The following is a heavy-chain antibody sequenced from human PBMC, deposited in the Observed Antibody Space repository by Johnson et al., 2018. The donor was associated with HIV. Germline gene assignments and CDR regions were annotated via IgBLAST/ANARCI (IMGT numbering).Heavy chain of an antibody. CDR1: GFTFSSYA. Sequence: VQLVESGGGVVQPGRSLRLSCAASGFTFSSYAMHWVRQAPGKGLEWVANIRQDGSQKHYVDSVQGRFTISRDNTENSLYLQMDSLRAEDTAIYSCARGSEWGLLPKDGFEIWGQGTIVTVPS. J-gene: IGHJ3*02. D-gene: IGHD1-26*01. V-gene: IGHV3-7*05. CDR2: IRQDGSQK. CDR3: ARGSEWGLLPKDGFEI.